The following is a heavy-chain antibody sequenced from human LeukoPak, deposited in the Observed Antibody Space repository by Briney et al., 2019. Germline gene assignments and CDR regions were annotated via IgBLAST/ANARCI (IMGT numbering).Heavy chain of an antibody. Sequence: SETLSPTCTVSGGSISSYYWSWIRQPAGKGLEWIGRIYTSGSTNYNPSLKSRVTMSVDTSKNQFSLKLSSVTAADTAVYYWAANYYDSSGYQSWGQGTLVTVSS. CDR1: GGSISSYY. J-gene: IGHJ5*02. CDR2: IYTSGST. D-gene: IGHD3-22*01. CDR3: AANYYDSSGYQS. V-gene: IGHV4-4*07.